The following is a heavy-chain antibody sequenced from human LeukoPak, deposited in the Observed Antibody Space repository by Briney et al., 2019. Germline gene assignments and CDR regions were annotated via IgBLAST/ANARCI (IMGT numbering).Heavy chain of an antibody. CDR1: GGSFSGYY. D-gene: IGHD6-13*01. Sequence: PSETLSLTCAVYGGSFSGYYWSWIRQPPGKGLGWIGEINHSGSTNYNPSLKSRVTISVDTSKNQFSLKLSSVTAADTAVYYCARRAIAAAAHNRFDPWGQGTLVTVSS. CDR3: ARRAIAAAAHNRFDP. V-gene: IGHV4-34*01. CDR2: INHSGST. J-gene: IGHJ5*02.